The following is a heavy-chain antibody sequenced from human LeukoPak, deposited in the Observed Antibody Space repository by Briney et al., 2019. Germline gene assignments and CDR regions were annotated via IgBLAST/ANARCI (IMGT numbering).Heavy chain of an antibody. CDR3: ATIEYKSPAEPQAQDAFDI. D-gene: IGHD1-14*01. CDR2: IIPNLGIA. J-gene: IGHJ3*02. CDR1: GGTFSSYA. Sequence: SVKVSCKASGGTFSSYATSSVRQAPGQGLECMGRIIPNLGIANNAQKLQGRVTNTADKYTITAYMELTRLRYEDTAVYYYATIEYKSPAEPQAQDAFDIWGQGTMVTVSS. V-gene: IGHV1-69*04.